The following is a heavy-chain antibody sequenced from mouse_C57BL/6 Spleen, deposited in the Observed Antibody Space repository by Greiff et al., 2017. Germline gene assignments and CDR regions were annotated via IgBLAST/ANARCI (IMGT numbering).Heavy chain of an antibody. J-gene: IGHJ2*01. CDR1: GFSFNTYA. D-gene: IGHD4-1*01. Sequence: EVQGVESGGGLVQPKGSLKLSCAASGFSFNTYAMNWVRQAPGKGLEWVARIRSKSNNYATYYADSVKDRFTISRDDSESMLYLQMNNLKTEDTAMYYCVRHELGVFDYWGQGTTLTVSS. CDR3: VRHELGVFDY. CDR2: IRSKSNNYAT. V-gene: IGHV10-1*01.